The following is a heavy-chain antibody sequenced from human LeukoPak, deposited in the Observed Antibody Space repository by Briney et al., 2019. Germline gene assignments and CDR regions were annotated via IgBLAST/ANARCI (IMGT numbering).Heavy chain of an antibody. Sequence: GGSLRLSCAASGFTFSSYGMHWVRQAPGKGLEWVAVISFNGHNKYYTDSVKGRFTISRDNSKNTLYLQMNSLRAEDTAVYYCTTSLIRSTRMWIQLPGQIGDAFDIWGQGTMVTVSS. CDR1: GFTFSSYG. CDR2: ISFNGHNK. J-gene: IGHJ3*02. D-gene: IGHD5-18*01. CDR3: TTSLIRSTRMWIQLPGQIGDAFDI. V-gene: IGHV3-30*03.